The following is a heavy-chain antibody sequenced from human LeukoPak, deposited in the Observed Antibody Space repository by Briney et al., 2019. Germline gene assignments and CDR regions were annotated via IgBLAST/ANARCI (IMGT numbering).Heavy chain of an antibody. CDR3: ARGRTHIDIVVVPAAMMAFDY. V-gene: IGHV4-34*01. CDR1: GGSFSGYY. Sequence: SETLSLTCAVYGGSFSGYYWSWIRQPPGKGLEWIGEINHSGSTNYNPSLKSRVTISVDTSKNQFSLKLSSVTAADTAVYYCARGRTHIDIVVVPAAMMAFDYWGQGTLVTVSS. CDR2: INHSGST. D-gene: IGHD2-2*01. J-gene: IGHJ4*02.